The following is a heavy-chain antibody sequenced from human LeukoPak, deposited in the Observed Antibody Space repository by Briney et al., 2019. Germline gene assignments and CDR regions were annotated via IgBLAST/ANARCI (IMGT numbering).Heavy chain of an antibody. D-gene: IGHD6-6*01. Sequence: SETLSLTCTVSGYSISSGYYWGWIRQPPGKGLEWIGSIYHSGSTYYNPSLKSRVTISVDTSKNQFSLKLSSVTAADTAVYYCARDWQLAPNDYWGQGTLVTVSS. V-gene: IGHV4-38-2*02. J-gene: IGHJ4*02. CDR3: ARDWQLAPNDY. CDR1: GYSISSGYY. CDR2: IYHSGST.